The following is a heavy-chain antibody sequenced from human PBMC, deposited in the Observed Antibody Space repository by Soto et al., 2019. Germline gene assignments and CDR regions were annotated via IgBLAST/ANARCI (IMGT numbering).Heavy chain of an antibody. D-gene: IGHD6-13*01. V-gene: IGHV5-51*01. CDR2: IYPGDSET. Sequence: GESLKISCQAFGYNIATYWIGWVRQMPGKGLEWMGIIYPGDSETLYNPSLQGQVTISADKSFSTAYLQWSSLKASDTAMYYCARTAAAGKYYYGVDGWGQGTTVNLSS. CDR3: ARTAAAGKYYYGVDG. CDR1: GYNIATYW. J-gene: IGHJ6*02.